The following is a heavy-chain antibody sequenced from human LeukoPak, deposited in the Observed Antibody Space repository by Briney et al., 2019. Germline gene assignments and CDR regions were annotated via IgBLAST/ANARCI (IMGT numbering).Heavy chain of an antibody. CDR1: GYTFTSYG. Sequence: ASVKVSCRASGYTFTSYGISWVRQAPGQGLEWLGWMSAYNGHTNYAQRLQGRVTMTTDTSTSTAYMELRSLRSDDTAVYYCARDTDREPLGAFDIWGQGTMVTVSS. V-gene: IGHV1-18*01. J-gene: IGHJ3*02. CDR3: ARDTDREPLGAFDI. D-gene: IGHD1-26*01. CDR2: MSAYNGHT.